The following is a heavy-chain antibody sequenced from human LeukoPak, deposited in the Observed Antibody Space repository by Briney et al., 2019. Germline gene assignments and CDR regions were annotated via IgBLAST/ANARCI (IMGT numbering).Heavy chain of an antibody. CDR1: GYTFTGYY. CDR2: INPNSGGT. J-gene: IGHJ4*02. CDR3: ARARADFWSGFL. V-gene: IGHV1-2*02. Sequence: GASVKVSCKASGYTFTGYYMHWVRRAPGQGLEGMGWINPNSGGTNYAQKFQGRVTMTRDTSISTAYMELSRLRSDDTAVYYCARARADFWSGFLWGQGTLVTVSS. D-gene: IGHD3-3*01.